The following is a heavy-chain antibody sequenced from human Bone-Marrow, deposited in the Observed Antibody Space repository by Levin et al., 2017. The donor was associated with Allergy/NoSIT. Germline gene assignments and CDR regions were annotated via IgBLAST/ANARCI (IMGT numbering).Heavy chain of an antibody. D-gene: IGHD5/OR15-5a*01. V-gene: IGHV1-2*02. CDR1: EYNFIQYD. CDR3: ARGGFIYDYYFDY. J-gene: IGHJ4*02. Sequence: ASVKVSCKASEYNFIQYDIHWVRQAPGRGPEWMGWIKPNRGGTKVAQKFQGRVTMTRDTSINTAYMELSGLRIDDTAIYYCARGGFIYDYYFDYWGQGTQVTVSS. CDR2: IKPNRGGT.